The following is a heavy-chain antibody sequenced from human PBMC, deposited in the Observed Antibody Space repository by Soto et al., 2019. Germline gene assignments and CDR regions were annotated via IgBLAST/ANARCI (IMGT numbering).Heavy chain of an antibody. Sequence: NPDETLPLTCTVSGSIVCSGSYYLSWIGQPPGKGLEWIGYIYNIGSTNYNPSLKSRVTISVDTSKNHFSLRLSSVTAADTAVYYCERERNSGSYDFDYQGRGALVTV. V-gene: IGHV4-61*03. D-gene: IGHD3-10*01. CDR3: ERERNSGSYDFDY. J-gene: IGHJ4*02. CDR2: IYNIGST. CDR1: GSIVCSGSYY.